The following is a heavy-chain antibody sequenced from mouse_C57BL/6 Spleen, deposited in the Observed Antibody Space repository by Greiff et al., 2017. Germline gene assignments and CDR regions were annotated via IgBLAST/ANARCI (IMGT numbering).Heavy chain of an antibody. J-gene: IGHJ3*01. CDR1: GYAFSSYW. Sequence: VQLQQSGAELVKPGASVKISCKASGYAFSSYWMNWVKQRPGKGLEWIGQIYPGDGDTNYNGKFKGKATLTADQSSSTAYMQLSSLTSEDSAVYFCARGPYYYGSSYWFAYWGQGTLVTVSA. V-gene: IGHV1-80*01. D-gene: IGHD1-1*01. CDR2: IYPGDGDT. CDR3: ARGPYYYGSSYWFAY.